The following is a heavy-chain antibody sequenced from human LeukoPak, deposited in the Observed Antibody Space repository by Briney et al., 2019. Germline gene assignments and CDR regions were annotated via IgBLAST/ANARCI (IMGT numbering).Heavy chain of an antibody. CDR1: GGSIIGSGYY. Sequence: SETLSLTCSGPGGSIIGSGYYWGWIRQPPGKGLEWIGSIYYSGSTFYNPSLKSRVTISVDTSKNQFSLMLSSVTAADTAVYHCAKGGYLDYWGQGTLVTVSS. V-gene: IGHV4-39*01. D-gene: IGHD2-2*01. CDR2: IYYSGST. J-gene: IGHJ4*02. CDR3: AKGGYLDY.